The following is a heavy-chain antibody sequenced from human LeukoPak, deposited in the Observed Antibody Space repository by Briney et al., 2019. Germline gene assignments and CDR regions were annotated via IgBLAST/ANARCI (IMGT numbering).Heavy chain of an antibody. CDR2: ISGSGGST. CDR3: AKDGSSGFPGGAFDI. J-gene: IGHJ3*02. D-gene: IGHD6-19*01. Sequence: GGSLRLSSAASGFTFSSYAMSWVRQAPGKGLEWVSAISGSGGSTYYADSVKGRFTTSRDNSKNTLYLQMNSLRAEDTAVYYCAKDGSSGFPGGAFDIWGQGTMVTVSS. CDR1: GFTFSSYA. V-gene: IGHV3-23*01.